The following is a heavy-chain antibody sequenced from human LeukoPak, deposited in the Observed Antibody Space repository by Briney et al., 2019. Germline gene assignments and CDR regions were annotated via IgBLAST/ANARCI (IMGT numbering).Heavy chain of an antibody. Sequence: SETLSLTCAVYGGSFSGYYWSWIRQPPGKGLEWIGEINHSGSTNYNPSLKSRVTISVDTSKNQFSLKLSSVTAADTAVYYCATKGGVWEPLWFDYWGQGTLVTVSS. CDR1: GGSFSGYY. CDR2: INHSGST. CDR3: ATKGGVWEPLWFDY. J-gene: IGHJ4*02. D-gene: IGHD1-26*01. V-gene: IGHV4-34*01.